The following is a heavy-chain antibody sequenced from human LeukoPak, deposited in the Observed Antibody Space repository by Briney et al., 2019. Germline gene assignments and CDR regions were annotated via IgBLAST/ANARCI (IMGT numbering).Heavy chain of an antibody. Sequence: GGSLRLSCAASVFTFDDYATHWVRQAPGKGLLWVSRFNSDGRSAYYPDSVKGRFTISRDNAKNTLYLQMNSLRAEDTAVYYCTRGRYYLDFWGQGTLVTVSS. CDR1: VFTFDDYA. V-gene: IGHV3-74*01. J-gene: IGHJ4*02. CDR2: FNSDGRSA. CDR3: TRGRYYLDF. D-gene: IGHD4-17*01.